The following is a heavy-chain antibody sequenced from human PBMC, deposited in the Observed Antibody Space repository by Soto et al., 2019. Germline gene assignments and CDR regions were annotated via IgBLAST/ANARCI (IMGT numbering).Heavy chain of an antibody. V-gene: IGHV1-18*01. Sequence: ASVKVSCKASGNTFTNFGVTWVRQAPGQGLEWMGWISPYTDDPSYAQKFQGRVTMTIDTSTSTAYLDLRSLTSDDTAVYYCARVIPGAEAWFHPWGQGTLVTVSS. J-gene: IGHJ5*02. CDR3: ARVIPGAEAWFHP. CDR1: GNTFTNFG. D-gene: IGHD2-2*01. CDR2: ISPYTDDP.